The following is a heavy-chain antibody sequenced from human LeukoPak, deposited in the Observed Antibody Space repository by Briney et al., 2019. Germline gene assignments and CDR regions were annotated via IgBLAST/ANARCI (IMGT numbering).Heavy chain of an antibody. CDR3: ARSYCSSTSCYPQDYGMDV. Sequence: GGSLRLSCAASGFTFSSYEMNWVRQAPGKGLEGVSYISSSGSTIYYADSVKGGFTISRDNAKNSLYLQMNSLRAEDTAVYYCARSYCSSTSCYPQDYGMDVWGKGTTVTVSS. CDR2: ISSSGSTI. J-gene: IGHJ6*04. CDR1: GFTFSSYE. D-gene: IGHD2-2*01. V-gene: IGHV3-48*03.